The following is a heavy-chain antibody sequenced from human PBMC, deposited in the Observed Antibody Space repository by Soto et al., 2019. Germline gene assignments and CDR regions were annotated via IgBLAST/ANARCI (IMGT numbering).Heavy chain of an antibody. D-gene: IGHD5-12*01. CDR2: INHSGST. CDR3: ARGPAPIYSGYQVAWFDP. J-gene: IGHJ5*02. Sequence: SETLSLTCAVYGGSFSGYYWSWIRQPPGKGLEWIGEINHSGSTNYNPSLKSRVTISVDTSKNQFSLKLSSVTAADTAVYYCARGPAPIYSGYQVAWFDPWGQGTLVTVSS. V-gene: IGHV4-34*01. CDR1: GGSFSGYY.